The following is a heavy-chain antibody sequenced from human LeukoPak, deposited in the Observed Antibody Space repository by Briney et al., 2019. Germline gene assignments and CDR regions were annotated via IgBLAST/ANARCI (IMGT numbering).Heavy chain of an antibody. CDR2: IYYSGST. Sequence: SETLSLTCTVSGGSISGYYWNWIRQPPGKGLEWIGYIYYSGSTNYNASLKSRVTISLDTSRNQFSLKLSSVTAADTAVYYCARRISGGYSIYFDYWGQGTLVTVSS. CDR3: ARRISGGYSIYFDY. V-gene: IGHV4-59*01. J-gene: IGHJ4*02. D-gene: IGHD3-22*01. CDR1: GGSISGYY.